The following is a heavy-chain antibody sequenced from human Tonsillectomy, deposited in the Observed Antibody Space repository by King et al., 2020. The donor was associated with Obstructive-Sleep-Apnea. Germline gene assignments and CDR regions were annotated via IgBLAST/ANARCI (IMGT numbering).Heavy chain of an antibody. V-gene: IGHV3-30*18. Sequence: QLVQSGGGVVQPGRSLRLSCAASGFTFSSYGMHWVRQAPGKGLEWVAVISYDGSNKYYADSVKGRFTISRDNSKNTLHLQMNSLRAEETAVYYCAKVTPLFVVVPAAMDYWGQGTLVTVSS. CDR1: GFTFSSYG. J-gene: IGHJ4*02. D-gene: IGHD2-2*01. CDR2: ISYDGSNK. CDR3: AKVTPLFVVVPAAMDY.